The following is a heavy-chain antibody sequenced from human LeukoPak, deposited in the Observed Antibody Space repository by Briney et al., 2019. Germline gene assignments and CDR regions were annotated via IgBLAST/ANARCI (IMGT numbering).Heavy chain of an antibody. Sequence: GGSLRLSCAASGFTFSRYDIHWVRQVPGNGLEWVSVISSGGDTYCAGSVKGRFIISRENAKNSVYLQMNSLRVGDTALYYCARGIEGGLDPWGQGALVTVSS. D-gene: IGHD3-16*01. V-gene: IGHV3-13*01. CDR1: GFTFSRYD. CDR3: ARGIEGGLDP. CDR2: ISSGGDT. J-gene: IGHJ5*02.